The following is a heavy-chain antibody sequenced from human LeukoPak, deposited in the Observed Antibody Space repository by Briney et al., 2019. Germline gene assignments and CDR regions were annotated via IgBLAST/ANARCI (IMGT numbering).Heavy chain of an antibody. J-gene: IGHJ4*02. V-gene: IGHV1-18*01. CDR1: GYTFTSYG. CDR2: IGAYNGNT. D-gene: IGHD3-3*01. CDR3: ARDPPEYYDFWSGYYGHIRFDY. Sequence: ASVKVSRKASGYTFTSYGISWVRQAPGQGLEWMGWIGAYNGNTNYAQKLQGRVTMTTDTSTSTAYMELGSLRSDDTAVYYCARDPPEYYDFWSGYYGHIRFDYWGQGTLVTVSS.